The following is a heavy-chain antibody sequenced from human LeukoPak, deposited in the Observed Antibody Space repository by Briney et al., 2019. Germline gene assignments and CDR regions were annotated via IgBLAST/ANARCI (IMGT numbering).Heavy chain of an antibody. J-gene: IGHJ6*03. CDR2: IYYSGST. CDR3: ARGSDYDSSGYYSQYYYYYHMDV. CDR1: GGSISSYY. V-gene: IGHV4-59*01. Sequence: PSETLSLTCTVSGGSISSYYWSWIRQPPGKGLEWIGYIYYSGSTNYNPSLKSRVTISVDTSKNQFSLKLSSVTAADTAVYYCARGSDYDSSGYYSQYYYYYHMDVWGKGTTVTVSS. D-gene: IGHD3-22*01.